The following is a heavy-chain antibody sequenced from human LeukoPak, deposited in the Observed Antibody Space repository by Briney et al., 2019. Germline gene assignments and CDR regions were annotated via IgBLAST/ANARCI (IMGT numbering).Heavy chain of an antibody. Sequence: SETLSLTCTVSGGSISGSSYYWGWIRQPPGKGLEWIGSIYYSGSTYYNPSLKSRVTISVDTSKNQFSLKLSSVTAADTAVYYCATNRAFQIPRIYGDYDARWFDPWGQGTLVTVSS. CDR2: IYYSGST. D-gene: IGHD4-17*01. CDR3: ATNRAFQIPRIYGDYDARWFDP. J-gene: IGHJ5*02. V-gene: IGHV4-39*07. CDR1: GGSISGSSYY.